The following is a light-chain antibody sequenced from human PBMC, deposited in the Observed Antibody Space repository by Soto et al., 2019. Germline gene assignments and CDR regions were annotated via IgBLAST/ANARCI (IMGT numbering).Light chain of an antibody. CDR3: MQALQTPMYS. CDR1: QSLLHSNGYNY. CDR2: LGS. V-gene: IGKV2-28*01. Sequence: DIVMTQSPLSLPVTPGEPASISCRSSQSLLHSNGYNYLDWYLQKPGQSPQLLIYLGSNRASGVPDRFRVSGSGTDFTLKISRVEAEDVEVYYCMQALQTPMYSFGQGTKLEIK. J-gene: IGKJ2*01.